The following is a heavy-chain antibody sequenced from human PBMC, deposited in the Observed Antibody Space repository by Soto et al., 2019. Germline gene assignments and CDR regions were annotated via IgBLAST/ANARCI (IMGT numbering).Heavy chain of an antibody. Sequence: QVQLVQSGAEVKKPGASVKVSCKASGYTFTSYGISWVRQAPGQGLERMVWISAYNGNTNYAQKHQGRVATITDTSTSTAYMELRSRRSDETAVYYCARETRIVGATMFGYWGQGTMVTVSS. CDR3: ARETRIVGATMFGY. CDR1: GYTFTSYG. CDR2: ISAYNGNT. D-gene: IGHD1-26*01. J-gene: IGHJ4*02. V-gene: IGHV1-18*01.